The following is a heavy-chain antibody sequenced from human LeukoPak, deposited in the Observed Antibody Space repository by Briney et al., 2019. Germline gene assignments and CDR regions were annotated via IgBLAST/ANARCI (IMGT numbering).Heavy chain of an antibody. CDR3: IADLVNCCYSMDV. D-gene: IGHD1-1*01. Sequence: PGGSLRLSCAGSGFTFSHAWMNWVRQAPGKGLEWVGRIKSERHGGTRDYAAPVQGRFTISRDDSINTVYLQMNSLKTEDTAVYYCIADLVNCCYSMDVWGQGTTVTVSS. CDR1: GFTFSHAW. CDR2: IKSERHGGTR. J-gene: IGHJ6*02. V-gene: IGHV3-15*01.